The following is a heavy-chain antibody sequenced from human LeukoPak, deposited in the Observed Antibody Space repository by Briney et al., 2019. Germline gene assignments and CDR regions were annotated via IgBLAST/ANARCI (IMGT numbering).Heavy chain of an antibody. CDR3: ARDSNYYGSGRPYYYYGMDV. V-gene: IGHV1-69*01. CDR2: IIPIFGTA. Sequence: GASVKVSCKASVGTFSSYAISWVRQAPGQGLEWMGGIIPIFGTANYAQKFQGRVTITADESTSTAYMELSSLRSEDTAVYYCARDSNYYGSGRPYYYYGMDVWGQGTTVTVSS. CDR1: VGTFSSYA. J-gene: IGHJ6*02. D-gene: IGHD3-10*01.